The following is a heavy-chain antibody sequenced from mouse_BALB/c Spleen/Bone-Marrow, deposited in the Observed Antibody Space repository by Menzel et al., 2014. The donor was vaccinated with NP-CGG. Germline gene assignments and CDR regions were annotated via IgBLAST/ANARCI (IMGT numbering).Heavy chain of an antibody. CDR3: APYYYGSSLFAY. CDR2: IDPANDNT. CDR1: GFNIKDTY. Sequence: VQLQQSGAELVKPGASVKLSCTASGFNIKDTYMHWVKQRPEQGLEWIGRIDPANDNTKYDPKFQGKATITADTSSNTAHLQLSSLTSEDTAVYYCAPYYYGSSLFAYWGQGTLVTVSA. V-gene: IGHV14-3*02. J-gene: IGHJ3*01. D-gene: IGHD1-1*01.